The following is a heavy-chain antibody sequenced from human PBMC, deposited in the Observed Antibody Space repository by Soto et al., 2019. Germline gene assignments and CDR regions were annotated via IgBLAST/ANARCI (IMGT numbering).Heavy chain of an antibody. D-gene: IGHD5-18*01. CDR3: ARGYGSSPNMELRFGMDV. Sequence: QVYLVQSGAEVRRPGASVKVSCTAFGYILTGYSLHWVRQAPGQGLEWMGWIDPNSGATNSAERFHGRVSMTRDTSISAAYLVLSSLRSDDTAVYYCARGYGSSPNMELRFGMDVWGQGTTISVSS. CDR2: IDPNSGAT. J-gene: IGHJ6*02. V-gene: IGHV1-2*02. CDR1: GYILTGYS.